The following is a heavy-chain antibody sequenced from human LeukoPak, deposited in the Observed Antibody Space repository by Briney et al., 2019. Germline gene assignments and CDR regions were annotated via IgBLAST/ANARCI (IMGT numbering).Heavy chain of an antibody. Sequence: PGGSLRLSCAASGFTFSTYAMNWVRQAPGKGLEWVSGISGSGVSTYHAGSVKGRFTISRDNSKNTLYLKMNSLRAEDTAVYYCAKDLRRDSDYGDFGTPDHWGQGTLVTVSS. J-gene: IGHJ4*02. D-gene: IGHD4-17*01. CDR1: GFTFSTYA. CDR2: ISGSGVST. V-gene: IGHV3-23*01. CDR3: AKDLRRDSDYGDFGTPDH.